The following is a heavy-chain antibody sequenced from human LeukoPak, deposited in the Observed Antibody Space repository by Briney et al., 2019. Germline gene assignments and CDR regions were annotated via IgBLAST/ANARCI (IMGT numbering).Heavy chain of an antibody. CDR3: ASLFLCYGCSSSSASVNI. Sequence: PSETLSLTCAVYGGSFSGYYWSWLRQPPGKGLEWIGEINHRGSTNYNPSLKSRVTISVDTSKNQFSLKLSSVTAEDTAVYYCASLFLCYGCSSSSASVNIWGQGTMVTVSS. J-gene: IGHJ3*02. V-gene: IGHV4-34*01. CDR2: INHRGST. CDR1: GGSFSGYY. D-gene: IGHD6-6*01.